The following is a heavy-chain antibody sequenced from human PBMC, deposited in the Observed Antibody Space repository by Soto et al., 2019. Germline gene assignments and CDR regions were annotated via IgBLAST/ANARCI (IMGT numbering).Heavy chain of an antibody. CDR3: AKDAYSSSWYTHFDS. V-gene: IGHV3-23*01. J-gene: IGHJ4*02. Sequence: XVCLRLSFAASGFTFSSYAMSWVRQAPGKGLEWVSAISGSGGSTYYADSVKGRFTISRDNSKNTLYLQMNSLRAEDTAVYYCAKDAYSSSWYTHFDSWAQGTLVTVPS. CDR2: ISGSGGST. CDR1: GFTFSSYA. D-gene: IGHD6-13*01.